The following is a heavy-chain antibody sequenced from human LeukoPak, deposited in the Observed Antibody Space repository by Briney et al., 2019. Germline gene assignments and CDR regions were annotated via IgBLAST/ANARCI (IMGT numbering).Heavy chain of an antibody. J-gene: IGHJ4*02. Sequence: SETLSLTCTVSGDSISSYYWSWIRQPPGKGLEWIGYIYYIGSTNYNPSLKSRVTISEDTSKNQFSLKLSSVTAADTAVYYCARGENGYETDFDYWGQGTLVTVSS. CDR2: IYYIGST. D-gene: IGHD5-18*01. CDR1: GDSISSYY. CDR3: ARGENGYETDFDY. V-gene: IGHV4-59*01.